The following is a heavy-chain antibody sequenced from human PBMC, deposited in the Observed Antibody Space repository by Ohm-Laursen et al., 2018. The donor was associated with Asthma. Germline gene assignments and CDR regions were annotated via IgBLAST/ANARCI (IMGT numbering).Heavy chain of an antibody. CDR2: INSDGRNT. V-gene: IGHV3-74*01. J-gene: IGHJ3*02. CDR3: AREIEAFDI. Sequence: SLRLSCTASGFTFTTFWMHWVRQAPGKGLVWVSRINSDGRNTIYADSVKGRFTISRDNAKNSLYLQMNSLRAQDTAVYYCAREIEAFDIWGQGTMVTVSS. CDR1: GFTFTTFW.